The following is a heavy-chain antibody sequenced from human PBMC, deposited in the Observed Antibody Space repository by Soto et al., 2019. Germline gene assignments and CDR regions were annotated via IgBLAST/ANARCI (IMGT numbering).Heavy chain of an antibody. V-gene: IGHV3-74*01. Sequence: GGSLRLSCAASGFTLSRYWMHWVRQAPGKGLVWVSHINTDGSSTTYADSVKGRFAISRDNAKNTLYLQMNSLRAEDTAVYYCARTGYYYDTRGYDFDYWGQGTLVTVSS. CDR2: INTDGSST. CDR1: GFTLSRYW. J-gene: IGHJ4*02. CDR3: ARTGYYYDTRGYDFDY. D-gene: IGHD3-22*01.